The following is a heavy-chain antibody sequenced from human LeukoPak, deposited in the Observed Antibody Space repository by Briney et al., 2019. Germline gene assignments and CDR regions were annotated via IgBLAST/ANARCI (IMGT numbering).Heavy chain of an antibody. CDR2: ITGSGGNT. V-gene: IGHV3-23*01. J-gene: IGHJ4*02. CDR1: RFTFSNYA. D-gene: IGHD3-9*01. Sequence: GGSLRLSCAASRFTFSNYAMSWVRQAPGKGLEWVSAITGSGGNTYYADSVKGRFTISRDNSKNTVFLQMNSLRAEDTAVYYCAKWGDYDVLTGYYVSGYWGQGTLVTVSS. CDR3: AKWGDYDVLTGYYVSGY.